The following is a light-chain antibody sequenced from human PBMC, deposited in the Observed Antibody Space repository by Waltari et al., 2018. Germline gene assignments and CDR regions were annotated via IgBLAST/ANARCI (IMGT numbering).Light chain of an antibody. J-gene: IGLJ3*02. V-gene: IGLV4-69*01. CDR1: SGHRSNT. CDR2: VNSDGSH. Sequence: QLVLTQSPSASASLGASVKLTCTLSSGHRSNTIAWPPQQPEKGPRYLMKVNSDGSHSKGDEIPDRFSGSSSGAERYLTISSLQSEDEADYYCQTGGHGTWVFGGGTKLTVL. CDR3: QTGGHGTWV.